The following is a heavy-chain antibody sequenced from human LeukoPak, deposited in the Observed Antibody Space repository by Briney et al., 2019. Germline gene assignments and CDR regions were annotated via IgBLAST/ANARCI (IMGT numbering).Heavy chain of an antibody. D-gene: IGHD1-1*01. J-gene: IGHJ6*04. CDR1: GGSLRRYV. CDR3: AARDNGNGLLSYHGMDV. Sequence: ASVKVSCKASGGSLRRYVFAWVRQAPGQGLEWMGGIMPVLDTGSYAQGFQGRVTITADRSTSTAYMELRSLRPEDTALYYCAARDNGNGLLSYHGMDVWGNGTTVTVSS. V-gene: IGHV1-69*06. CDR2: IMPVLDTG.